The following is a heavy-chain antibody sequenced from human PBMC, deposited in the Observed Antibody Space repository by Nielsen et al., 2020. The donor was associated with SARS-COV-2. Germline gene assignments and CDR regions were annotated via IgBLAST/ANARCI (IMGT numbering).Heavy chain of an antibody. D-gene: IGHD1-26*01. Sequence: SETLSLTCTVSGGSISNYYWSWIRQPPGKGLEWIGYIYNSGSTSYNPSLKSRLTISVDTSKNQFSLKLSSVTAADTAVYYCVRVELLLEGVHWFDPWGQGTLVTVSS. J-gene: IGHJ5*02. CDR1: GGSISNYY. CDR2: IYNSGST. V-gene: IGHV4-30-4*01. CDR3: VRVELLLEGVHWFDP.